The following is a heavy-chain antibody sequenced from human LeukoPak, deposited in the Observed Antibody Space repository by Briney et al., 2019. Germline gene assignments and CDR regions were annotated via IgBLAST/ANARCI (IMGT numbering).Heavy chain of an antibody. V-gene: IGHV4-59*01. D-gene: IGHD3-16*01. Sequence: PSETLSLTCTVSGGSISTYYWSWIRQPPGKGLEWIGYIYHSGSTNYNPSLKSRVTISVDTSKNQFSLKLSSVTAADTAVYYCARDLATVRGNWFDPWGQGTLVTVSS. J-gene: IGHJ5*02. CDR3: ARDLATVRGNWFDP. CDR1: GGSISTYY. CDR2: IYHSGST.